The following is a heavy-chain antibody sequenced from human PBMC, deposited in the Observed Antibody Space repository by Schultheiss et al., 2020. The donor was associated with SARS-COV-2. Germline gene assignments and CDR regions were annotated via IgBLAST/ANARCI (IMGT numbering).Heavy chain of an antibody. V-gene: IGHV1-8*01. Sequence: ASVKVSCKASGYTFTSYDINWVRQATGQGLEWMGWMNPNSGNTGYAQKFQGRVTMTRDMSTSTAYMELSSLRSEDTAVYYCARGGAGTVDYNWFDPWGQGTLVTVSS. CDR2: MNPNSGNT. CDR1: GYTFTSYD. CDR3: ARGGAGTVDYNWFDP. J-gene: IGHJ5*02. D-gene: IGHD4-23*01.